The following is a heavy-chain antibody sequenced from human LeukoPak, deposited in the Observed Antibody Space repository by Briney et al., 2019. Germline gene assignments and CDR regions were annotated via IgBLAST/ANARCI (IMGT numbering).Heavy chain of an antibody. CDR3: ARRGIVDDFDY. CDR2: IYPGDSDT. CDR1: GYRFTSYW. Sequence: GASLQISCKGSGYRFTSYWIGWVRQMPGKGLEWMGIIYPGDSDTRYSPSFQGQVTTSADKSISTAYLQWSSLKASDTAMYYCARRGIVDDFDYWGQGTLVTVSS. D-gene: IGHD2-15*01. V-gene: IGHV5-51*01. J-gene: IGHJ4*02.